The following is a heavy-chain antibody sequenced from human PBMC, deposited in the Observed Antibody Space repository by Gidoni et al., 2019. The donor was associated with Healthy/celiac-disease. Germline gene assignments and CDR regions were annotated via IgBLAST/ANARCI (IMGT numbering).Heavy chain of an antibody. Sequence: QVQLLESGGGVVQPGGSLRLSCAASGFTFRGNAMHWVRQAPGKGLEWVTFIRFEGSDKYYADSVKGRFTISRDDSKNTVYLQMNSLRVEDTAVYYCAKAYNSAYLDNWGQGTLVTVSS. CDR3: AKAYNSAYLDN. D-gene: IGHD5-12*01. V-gene: IGHV3-30*02. J-gene: IGHJ4*02. CDR1: GFTFRGNA. CDR2: IRFEGSDK.